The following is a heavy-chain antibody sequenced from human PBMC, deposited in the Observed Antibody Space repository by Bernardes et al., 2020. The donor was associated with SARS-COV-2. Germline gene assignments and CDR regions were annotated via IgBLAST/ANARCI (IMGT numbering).Heavy chain of an antibody. CDR1: GFNFRDYD. Sequence: GGSLRLSCAASGFNFRDYDMHWVRQAPGKGLEWVAVIASDGSEQYYGVSEKGRFTISRDNSQSTVYLQMNGLRDDDRTVYYCARGHRGGYGTPMDYWGQGTEVTVSS. CDR2: IASDGSEQ. J-gene: IGHJ4*02. D-gene: IGHD5-12*01. V-gene: IGHV3-30*03. CDR3: ARGHRGGYGTPMDY.